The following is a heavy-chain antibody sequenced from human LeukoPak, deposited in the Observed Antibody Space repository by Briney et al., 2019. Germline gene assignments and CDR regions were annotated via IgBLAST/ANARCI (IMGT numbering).Heavy chain of an antibody. Sequence: MSSETLSLTCAVSGGSISSGGYSWSWIRQPPGKGLEWIGYIYHSGSTYYNPSLKSRLSISLDTSKNQFSLKLRSVTAADTAVYYCASRSPGIAAAGFDFWGQGTLVTVSS. CDR3: ASRSPGIAAAGFDF. CDR2: IYHSGST. CDR1: GGSISSGGYS. V-gene: IGHV4-30-2*01. D-gene: IGHD6-13*01. J-gene: IGHJ4*02.